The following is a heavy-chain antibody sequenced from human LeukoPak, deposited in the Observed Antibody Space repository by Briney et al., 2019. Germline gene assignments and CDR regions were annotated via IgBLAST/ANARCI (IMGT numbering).Heavy chain of an antibody. CDR3: ARDTYNWNVDVFDP. D-gene: IGHD1-20*01. V-gene: IGHV4-34*01. J-gene: IGHJ5*02. CDR1: GGSVSVYY. Sequence: PSDTLSLTCAVYGGSVSVYYCSWIRQPPGKGLEWLGEINHSVSTNYNPSLKSRVTISVDTSKNQFSLRLTSVTAADTAVYYCARDTYNWNVDVFDPWGQGTLVTVSS. CDR2: INHSVST.